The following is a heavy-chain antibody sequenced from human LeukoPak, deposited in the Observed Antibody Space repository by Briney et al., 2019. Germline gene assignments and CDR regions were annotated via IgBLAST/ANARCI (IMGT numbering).Heavy chain of an antibody. D-gene: IGHD6-19*01. CDR1: GFTFSSYA. V-gene: IGHV3-23*01. CDR3: AKVAVAGGYNWFDP. Sequence: GGSLRLSCAASGFTFSSYALSWVRQAPGKGLEWVSAIVGSVHSTYYADSVKGRFTISRDNSKNTLYLQMSSLRADDTAVYYCAKVAVAGGYNWFDPWGQGTLVTVSS. J-gene: IGHJ5*02. CDR2: IVGSVHST.